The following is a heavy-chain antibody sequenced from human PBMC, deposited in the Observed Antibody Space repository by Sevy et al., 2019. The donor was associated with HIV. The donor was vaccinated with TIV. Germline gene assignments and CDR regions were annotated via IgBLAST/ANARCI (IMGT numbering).Heavy chain of an antibody. D-gene: IGHD1-7*01. J-gene: IGHJ6*02. CDR2: VYPYSGGT. CDR3: VRDGGGGTTNSGMDV. V-gene: IGHV1-2*06. CDR1: GYTFTGDY. Sequence: ASVKVSCKASGYTFTGDYLHWVRQAPGQGLEWMGRVYPYSGGTNYAQKFQGRVTMTRDTSISTAYMELNRLRFDDTAVYYGVRDGGGGTTNSGMDVWGQGTTVTVSS.